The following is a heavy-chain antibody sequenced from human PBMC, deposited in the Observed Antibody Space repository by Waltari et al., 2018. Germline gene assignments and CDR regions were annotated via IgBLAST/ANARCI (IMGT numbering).Heavy chain of an antibody. CDR3: ARDHPGNLPRSDALAAGAFDI. J-gene: IGHJ3*02. D-gene: IGHD3-16*01. CDR1: TFSSYA. Sequence: TFSSYAMHWVRQAPGKGLEWVAVISYDGSNKYYADSVKGRFTISRDNSKNTLYLQMNSLRAEDTAVYYCARDHPGNLPRSDALAAGAFDIWGQGTMVTVSS. V-gene: IGHV3-30-3*01. CDR2: ISYDGSNK.